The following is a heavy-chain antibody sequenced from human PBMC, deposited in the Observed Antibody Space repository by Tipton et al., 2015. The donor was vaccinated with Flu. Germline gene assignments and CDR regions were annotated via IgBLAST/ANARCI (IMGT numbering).Heavy chain of an antibody. Sequence: TLSLTCTVSGASIGSGSYYWAWIRQPPGKGLEWVGSVYYSGTTYYNPSLKSRVTISVDTSKNQFSLKVSSVTAAATAVYYCARVLVVAATPFDYWGQGILVIVSS. D-gene: IGHD2-15*01. CDR3: ARVLVVAATPFDY. J-gene: IGHJ4*02. V-gene: IGHV4-39*07. CDR2: VYYSGTT. CDR1: GASIGSGSYY.